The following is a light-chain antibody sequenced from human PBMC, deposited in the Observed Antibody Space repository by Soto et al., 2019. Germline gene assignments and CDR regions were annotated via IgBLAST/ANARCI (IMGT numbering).Light chain of an antibody. J-gene: IGLJ2*01. Sequence: QSALTQPASVSGSPGQSITISCTGTSSDVGDNNYVSWYQQHPGKAPKLMIYDVNNRPSGVSNRFSGSKSGNTASLTISGLRAEDEADYYCSSYISSNVIFGGGTKLTVL. V-gene: IGLV2-14*01. CDR1: SSDVGDNNY. CDR2: DVN. CDR3: SSYISSNVI.